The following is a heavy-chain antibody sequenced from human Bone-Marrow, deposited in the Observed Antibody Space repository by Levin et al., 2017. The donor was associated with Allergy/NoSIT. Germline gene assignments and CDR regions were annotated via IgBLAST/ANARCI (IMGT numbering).Heavy chain of an antibody. J-gene: IGHJ6*02. V-gene: IGHV1-8*01. CDR2: MNPNSGNT. D-gene: IGHD3-3*01. CDR1: GYTFTSYD. CDR3: ARKYYDCWSGYSYYDYGMDG. Sequence: ASVKVSCKASGYTFTSYDINWVRQATGQGLEWMGWMNPNSGNTGYAQKFQGRVTMTRNTSISTAYMELSSLRSEDTAVYYCARKYYDCWSGYSYYDYGMDGWGQGTTVTVSS.